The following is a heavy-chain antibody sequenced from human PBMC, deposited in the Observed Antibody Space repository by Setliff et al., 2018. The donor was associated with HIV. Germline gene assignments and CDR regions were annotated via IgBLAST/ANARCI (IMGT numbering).Heavy chain of an antibody. CDR2: IYSSGST. CDR3: ARGPDFWSAHPYSYYYMDV. D-gene: IGHD3-3*01. Sequence: SETLSLTCAVYGGSFSGYYWGWIRQPPGKGLEWSGSIYSSGSTYYNPSLKSRVTISVDTSKNQFSLKLNSVTAADTAGYFCARGPDFWSAHPYSYYYMDVWGKGTTVTVSS. V-gene: IGHV4-34*01. J-gene: IGHJ6*03. CDR1: GGSFSGYY.